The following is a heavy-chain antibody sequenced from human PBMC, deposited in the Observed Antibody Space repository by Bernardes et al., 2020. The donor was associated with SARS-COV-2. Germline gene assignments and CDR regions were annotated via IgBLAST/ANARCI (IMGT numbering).Heavy chain of an antibody. CDR2: INSDGSST. CDR3: ARFSNYYYYYGMDV. Sequence: SLRISCAASGFTFSSYWMHWVRQAPGKGLVWVSRINSDGSSTSYADSVKGRFTISRDNAKNTLYLQMNSLRAEDTAVYYCARFSNYYYYYGMDVWGQGTTVTVSS. J-gene: IGHJ6*02. V-gene: IGHV3-74*01. CDR1: GFTFSSYW.